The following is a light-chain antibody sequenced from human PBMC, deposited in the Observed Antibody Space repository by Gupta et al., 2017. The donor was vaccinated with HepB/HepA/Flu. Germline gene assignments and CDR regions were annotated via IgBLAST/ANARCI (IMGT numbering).Light chain of an antibody. Sequence: QSALTQPPSASGSPGQSVTLSCTGTNSDVGGYNLVSWYQHHPGTAPKLLIYEVTRRLSGVPDRFSGSKSGNTASLTVSGLLAEDEADYCCSSHAANNHVIFGGGTRLTVL. V-gene: IGLV2-8*01. CDR2: EVT. CDR1: NSDVGGYNL. J-gene: IGLJ2*01. CDR3: SSHAANNHVI.